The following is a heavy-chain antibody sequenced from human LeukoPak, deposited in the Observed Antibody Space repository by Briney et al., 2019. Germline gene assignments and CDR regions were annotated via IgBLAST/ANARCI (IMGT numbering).Heavy chain of an antibody. J-gene: IGHJ3*02. CDR1: GYTFTGYY. D-gene: IGHD3-9*01. V-gene: IGHV1-2*02. CDR2: INPNSGGT. Sequence: ASVKVSCKASGYTFTGYYMHWVRQAPGQGLEWMGWINPNSGGTNYAQKFQGRVTMTRDTSISTAYMELSSLRSEDTAVYYCARGDILTGYSFYAFDIWGQGTMVTVSS. CDR3: ARGDILTGYSFYAFDI.